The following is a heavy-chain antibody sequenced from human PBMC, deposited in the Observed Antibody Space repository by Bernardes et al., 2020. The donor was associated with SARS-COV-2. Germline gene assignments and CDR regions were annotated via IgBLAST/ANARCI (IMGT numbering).Heavy chain of an antibody. V-gene: IGHV4-59*08. Sequence: SETLSLTCSVSGGSISFYYWSWIRQAPGKGLEWIGYIYHSGSTGYNPSLKSRVTISVDTSKNQFSLKLNSVTAADSALYYCARGGRGYSSGRGAYYYYGMDVWGQGTTVTVSS. CDR2: IYHSGST. D-gene: IGHD6-19*01. CDR3: ARGGRGYSSGRGAYYYYGMDV. J-gene: IGHJ6*02. CDR1: GGSISFYY.